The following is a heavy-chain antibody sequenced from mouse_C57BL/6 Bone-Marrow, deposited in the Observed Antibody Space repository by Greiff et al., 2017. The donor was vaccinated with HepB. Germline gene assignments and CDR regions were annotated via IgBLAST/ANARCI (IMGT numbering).Heavy chain of an antibody. CDR1: GYTFTSYW. D-gene: IGHD1-1*01. CDR2: IHPNSGST. J-gene: IGHJ3*01. V-gene: IGHV1-64*01. Sequence: QVQLQQPGAELVKPGASVKLSCKASGYTFTSYWMHWVKQRPGQGLEWIGMIHPNSGSTNYNEKFKSKATLTVDKSSSTAYMQLSSLTSEDSAVYYCARGILNYYGSSYDYWGQGTLVTVSA. CDR3: ARGILNYYGSSYDY.